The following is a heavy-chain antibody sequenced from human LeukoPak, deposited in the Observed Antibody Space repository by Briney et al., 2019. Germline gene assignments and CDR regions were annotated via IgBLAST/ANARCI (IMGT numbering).Heavy chain of an antibody. CDR1: GGSISSSSYY. CDR3: ARDQQLDSTYNWFDP. V-gene: IGHV4-39*07. Sequence: SETLSLTCTVSGGSISSSSYYWGWIRQPPGKGLEWIGSIYYSGSTYYNPSLKSRFTISVDTSKNQFSLKLSSVTAADTAVYYCARDQQLDSTYNWFDPWGQGTLVTVSS. CDR2: IYYSGST. J-gene: IGHJ5*02. D-gene: IGHD6-6*01.